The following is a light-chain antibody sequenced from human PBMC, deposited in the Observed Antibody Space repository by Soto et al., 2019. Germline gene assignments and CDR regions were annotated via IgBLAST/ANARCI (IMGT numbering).Light chain of an antibody. CDR1: SSYVGGYNY. J-gene: IGLJ3*02. CDR3: SSYTTSGTPV. Sequence: QSALTQPASVSGSPGQSITISCTGTSSYVGGYNYVSWYQQNPGTAPKVMIYEVSNRPSGVSNRFSGSKSGNTASLTISGLQAEDEADYYCSSYTTSGTPVFGGGTKLTVL. V-gene: IGLV2-14*01. CDR2: EVS.